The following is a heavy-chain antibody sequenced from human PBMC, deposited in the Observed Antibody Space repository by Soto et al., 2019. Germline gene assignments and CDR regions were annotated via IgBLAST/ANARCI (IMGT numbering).Heavy chain of an antibody. D-gene: IGHD2-2*01. CDR2: IRGSGDST. Sequence: EVQVLQSGGGLVQPGGSMRLSCAASGFTFSSYAMSWVRQAPGKGLEWVSVIRGSGDSTYYADSVKGRFTISRDNSKNTLYLQMSSLRAEDTAAYYCAKLPLSMQYFDYWGQVTLVTVSS. CDR3: AKLPLSMQYFDY. J-gene: IGHJ4*02. V-gene: IGHV3-23*01. CDR1: GFTFSSYA.